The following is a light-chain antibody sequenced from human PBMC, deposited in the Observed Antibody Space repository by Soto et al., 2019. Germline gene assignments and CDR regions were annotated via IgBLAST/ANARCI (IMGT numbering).Light chain of an antibody. CDR2: SNN. Sequence: QSVLTQPPAASGTPEQRVSISCSGSRSNIGSNTVNWYQQLPGTAPKLLIYSNNQRPSGVPDRFSGSKSGTSGSLAISGLQSEDEADYSWAAWEDSLNGVVFGGGTQLTVL. J-gene: IGLJ2*01. V-gene: IGLV1-44*01. CDR1: RSNIGSNT. CDR3: AAWEDSLNGVV.